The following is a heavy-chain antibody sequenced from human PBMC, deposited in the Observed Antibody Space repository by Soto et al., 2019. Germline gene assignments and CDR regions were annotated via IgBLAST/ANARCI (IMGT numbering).Heavy chain of an antibody. Sequence: PGGSLRLSCAASGFIVSSNYMGWVRQAPGKGLEWVSVIFTGGATDYADSVKGRFTMSRDISKNTLYLQMNSLRVDDTAVYFCVKEFKGAFDHWGPGTLVTVSS. D-gene: IGHD3-16*01. CDR2: IFTGGAT. CDR1: GFIVSSNY. V-gene: IGHV3-53*01. CDR3: VKEFKGAFDH. J-gene: IGHJ4*02.